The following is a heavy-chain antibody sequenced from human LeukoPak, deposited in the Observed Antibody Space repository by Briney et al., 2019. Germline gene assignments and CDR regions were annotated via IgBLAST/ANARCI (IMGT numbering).Heavy chain of an antibody. V-gene: IGHV3-33*01. J-gene: IGHJ4*02. Sequence: GGSLRLSCAASGFIFSNDAMHWVRQAPGKGLEWVAFIWFDGSNKHYADSVKGRFTISRDNSEDTLYLQMNSLRAEDTAVYYCVRNPSGSGFAFDSWGQGALVTVSS. D-gene: IGHD1-1*01. CDR3: VRNPSGSGFAFDS. CDR1: GFIFSNDA. CDR2: IWFDGSNK.